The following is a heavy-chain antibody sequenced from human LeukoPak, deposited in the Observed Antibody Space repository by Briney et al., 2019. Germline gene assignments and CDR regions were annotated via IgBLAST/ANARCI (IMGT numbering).Heavy chain of an antibody. CDR3: ARDWSPGY. J-gene: IGHJ4*02. CDR2: IKEDGSEK. V-gene: IGHV3-7*05. Sequence: PGGSLRLSCAASGFTFSSYWMSWVRQAPGEGLEWEANIKEDGSEKYYVDSVKGRFTISRDNAKNSLYLQMNSLRGEDTAVYYCARDWSPGYWGQGTLITVSS. CDR1: GFTFSSYW.